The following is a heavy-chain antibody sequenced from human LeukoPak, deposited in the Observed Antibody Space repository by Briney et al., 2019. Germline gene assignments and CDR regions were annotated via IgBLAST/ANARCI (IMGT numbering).Heavy chain of an antibody. CDR2: ISSSSSTI. CDR3: ARGHGSGSYYPDY. J-gene: IGHJ4*02. Sequence: PGGSLRLSCAASGLTFSSYSMNWVRQAPGKGLEWVSYISSSSSTIYYADSVKGRFTISRDNAKNSLYLQMNSLRAEDTAVYYCARGHGSGSYYPDYWGQGTLVTVSS. CDR1: GLTFSSYS. V-gene: IGHV3-48*01. D-gene: IGHD3-10*01.